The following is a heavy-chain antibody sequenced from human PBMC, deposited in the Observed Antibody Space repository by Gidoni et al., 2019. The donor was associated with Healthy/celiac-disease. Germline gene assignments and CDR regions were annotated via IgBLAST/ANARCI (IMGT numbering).Heavy chain of an antibody. J-gene: IGHJ4*02. D-gene: IGHD6-13*01. CDR3: ARLQCSSSCHVGY. V-gene: IGHV4-39*01. CDR1: GVSIRSSSYY. CDR2: IYYSGST. Sequence: QLQLQESGPGLVKPSETLSLTCTVSGVSIRSSSYYWGWIRQPPGKGLECIGSIYYSGSTYYNPSLKSRVTISVDTSKNQVSLKLSSVTAADTAVYYCARLQCSSSCHVGYWGQGTLVTVSS.